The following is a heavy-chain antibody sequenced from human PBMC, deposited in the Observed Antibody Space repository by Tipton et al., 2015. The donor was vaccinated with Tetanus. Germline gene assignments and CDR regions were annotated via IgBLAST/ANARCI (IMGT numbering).Heavy chain of an antibody. V-gene: IGHV3-23*01. CDR3: TKRIFPLPPNG. CDR2: LSKRGRT. Sequence: SLRLSCAASGFTVSNTDMDWVRQAPGKGPEWVSCLSKRGRTYYTESGECRFSISRDSSKNTLNLQMDSLRVEDTVTYYCTKRIFPLPPNGWGQGTLVSASP. CDR1: GFTVSNTD. J-gene: IGHJ4*02.